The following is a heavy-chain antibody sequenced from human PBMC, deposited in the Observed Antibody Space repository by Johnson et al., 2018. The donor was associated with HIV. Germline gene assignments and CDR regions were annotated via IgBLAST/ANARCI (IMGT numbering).Heavy chain of an antibody. CDR1: GFTFSNYA. V-gene: IGHV3-23*04. Sequence: VQLVESGGGLVQPGGSLTLSCAASGFTFSNYAMSWVRRAPGKGLEWVSTISGDAGSTYYADSVRGRFTLSRDNSKNTMYLQMNSLRAEDTAVYYCAKKRSVLAARLGDGFDIWGQGTMVTVSS. J-gene: IGHJ3*02. CDR2: ISGDAGST. CDR3: AKKRSVLAARLGDGFDI. D-gene: IGHD6-6*01.